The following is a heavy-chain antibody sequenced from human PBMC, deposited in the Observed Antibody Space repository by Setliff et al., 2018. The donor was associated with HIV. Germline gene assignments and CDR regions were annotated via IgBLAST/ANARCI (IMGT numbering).Heavy chain of an antibody. V-gene: IGHV3-20*04. CDR2: ISWNGDST. CDR3: TNKPESFNSFEV. Sequence: PGGSLRLSCAASGFTFSSYWMTWVRQAPGKGLEWICGISWNGDSTNYADSVKGRFTISRDNAKNSLFLEMTNLRAEDTAFYYCTNKPESFNSFEVWGQGTVVTVSS. CDR1: GFTFSSYW. J-gene: IGHJ3*01.